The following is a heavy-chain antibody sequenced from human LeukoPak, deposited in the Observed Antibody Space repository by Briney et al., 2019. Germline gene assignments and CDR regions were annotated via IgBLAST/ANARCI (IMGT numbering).Heavy chain of an antibody. V-gene: IGHV4-61*02. D-gene: IGHD5-12*01. CDR1: GGSISSGDYY. CDR3: ARVRRNSGNKYFDP. Sequence: SETLSLTCTVSGGSISSGDYYWSWIRQPAGMGLEWIGRIYISGGTDYNPSLKSRLTISIDTSKNQFYLRLSSVTAADTAVYYCARVRRNSGNKYFDPWGQGTRVTVSS. CDR2: IYISGGT. J-gene: IGHJ5*02.